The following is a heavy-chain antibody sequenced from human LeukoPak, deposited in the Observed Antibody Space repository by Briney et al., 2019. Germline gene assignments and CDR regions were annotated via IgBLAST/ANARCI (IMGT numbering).Heavy chain of an antibody. Sequence: GGSLRLSCAASGFTFSDYYMGWIRQAPGKGLEWLSYISRSGSHTPYADSVKGRFTVSRDNAKNSLSLELNSLRVDDTAIYYRTRVVSTAKAGTPDYWGQGTLVTVSS. CDR3: TRVVSTAKAGTPDY. CDR2: ISRSGSHT. V-gene: IGHV3-11*06. J-gene: IGHJ4*02. CDR1: GFTFSDYY. D-gene: IGHD5/OR15-5a*01.